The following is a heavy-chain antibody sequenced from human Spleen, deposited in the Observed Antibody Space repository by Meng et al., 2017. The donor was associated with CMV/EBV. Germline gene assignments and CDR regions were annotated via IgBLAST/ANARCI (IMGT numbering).Heavy chain of an antibody. D-gene: IGHD1-26*01. CDR1: GGSLSLCISH. J-gene: IGHJ4*01. Sequence: SGGSLSLCISHSGWFRQFPGRGLESIGRIYYTGDIFYNPSLKGRLTIAPDTSKNQWSLSLKFMTVADAAVYYCVRIRVGHSSPIDFWGRGTLVTVSS. CDR2: IYYTGDI. V-gene: IGHV4-31*02. CDR3: VRIRVGHSSPIDF.